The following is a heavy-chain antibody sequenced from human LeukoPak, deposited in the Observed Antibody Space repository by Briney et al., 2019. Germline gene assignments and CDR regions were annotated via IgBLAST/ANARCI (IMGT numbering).Heavy chain of an antibody. D-gene: IGHD2-15*01. CDR3: AREPRISPGYFYGLDV. CDR1: GFTFSTYE. CDR2: ITSSGSNI. J-gene: IGHJ6*02. V-gene: IGHV3-48*03. Sequence: PGGSLRLSCAASGFTFSTYEMNWVRQAPGKGLEWVSFITSSGSNIYYADSVKGRFTISRDNAKNSLFLQMNSLRAQDTAVYYCAREPRISPGYFYGLDVWGQGTTVTVSS.